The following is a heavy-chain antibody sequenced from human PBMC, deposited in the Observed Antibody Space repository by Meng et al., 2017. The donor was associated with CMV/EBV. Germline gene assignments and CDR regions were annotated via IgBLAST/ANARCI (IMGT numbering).Heavy chain of an antibody. V-gene: IGHV4-38-2*02. CDR1: GYSISSGYY. Sequence: SETLSLTCTVSGYSISSGYYWGWIRQPPGKGLEWIGGIYHSGSTYYNPSLKSRVTISVDTSKNQFSLKLSSVTAADTAVYYCARGLARRGNFDYWGQGTLVTVSS. D-gene: IGHD3-16*01. CDR2: IYHSGST. CDR3: ARGLARRGNFDY. J-gene: IGHJ4*02.